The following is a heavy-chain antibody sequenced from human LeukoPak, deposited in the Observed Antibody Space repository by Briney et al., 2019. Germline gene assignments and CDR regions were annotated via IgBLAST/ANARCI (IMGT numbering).Heavy chain of an antibody. CDR1: GFTFSSYA. CDR2: ISYDGSNK. V-gene: IGHV3-30*04. J-gene: IGHJ4*02. Sequence: PGGSLRLSCAASGFTFSSYAMHGVRQAPGKGLEWVAVISYDGSNKYYADSVKGRFTISRDNSKNTLYLQMNSLRAEDTAVYYCARSDTATFDYWGQGTLVTVSS. CDR3: ARSDTATFDY. D-gene: IGHD5-18*01.